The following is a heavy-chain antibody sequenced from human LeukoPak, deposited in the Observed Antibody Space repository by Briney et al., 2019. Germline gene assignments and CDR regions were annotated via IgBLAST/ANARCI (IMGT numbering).Heavy chain of an antibody. D-gene: IGHD6-13*01. J-gene: IGHJ6*03. CDR2: IYYSGST. Sequence: PSETLSLTCTVSGGSISSSSYYWGWIRQPPGKGLEWIGSIYYSGSTYYNPSLKSRVTISVDTSKNQFSLKLSSVTAADTAVYYCARHPLIAALYYYMDVWGKGTTVTISS. CDR1: GGSISSSSYY. CDR3: ARHPLIAALYYYMDV. V-gene: IGHV4-39*07.